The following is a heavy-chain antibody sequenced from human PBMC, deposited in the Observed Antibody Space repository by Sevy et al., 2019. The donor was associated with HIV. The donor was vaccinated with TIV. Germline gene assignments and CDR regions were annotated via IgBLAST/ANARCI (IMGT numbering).Heavy chain of an antibody. CDR3: AKVSDYDFWSGYPFDY. CDR1: GFTLSSYG. CDR2: ISYDGSNK. D-gene: IGHD3-3*01. Sequence: GGSLRLSCAASGFTLSSYGMHWVRQAPGKGLEWVAVISYDGSNKYYADSVKGRFTISRDNSKNTLYLQMNSLRAEDTAVYYCAKVSDYDFWSGYPFDYWGQGTLVTVSS. V-gene: IGHV3-30*18. J-gene: IGHJ4*02.